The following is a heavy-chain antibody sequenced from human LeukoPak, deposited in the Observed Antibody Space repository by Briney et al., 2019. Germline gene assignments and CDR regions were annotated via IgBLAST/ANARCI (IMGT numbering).Heavy chain of an antibody. V-gene: IGHV3-30*18. CDR3: AKEGREILRYNSLDS. CDR1: GFTFSSYE. CDR2: ISYDGSEK. D-gene: IGHD1-26*01. J-gene: IGHJ4*02. Sequence: GGSLRLSCAASGFTFSSYEMNWVRQAPGKGLEWVAVISYDGSEKYYGDSVKGRFTISRDNSRNTLYLQMNSLRADDTAVYYCAKEGREILRYNSLDSWGQGTLVTVSS.